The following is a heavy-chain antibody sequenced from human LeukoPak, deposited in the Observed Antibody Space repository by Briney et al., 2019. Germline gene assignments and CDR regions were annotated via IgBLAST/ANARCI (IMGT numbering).Heavy chain of an antibody. CDR2: IIPILGIA. J-gene: IGHJ4*02. D-gene: IGHD3-10*01. CDR3: AREVPRGVITD. Sequence: GSSVKVSCKASGGTFSSYAISWVRQAPGQGLEWMGRIIPILGIANYAQKFRGRVTITADKSTSTAYMELSSLRSEDTAVYYCAREVPRGVITDWGQGTLVTVSS. V-gene: IGHV1-69*04. CDR1: GGTFSSYA.